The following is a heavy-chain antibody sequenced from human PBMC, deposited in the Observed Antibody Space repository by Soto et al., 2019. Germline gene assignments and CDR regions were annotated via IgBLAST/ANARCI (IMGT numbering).Heavy chain of an antibody. CDR1: GGSISSGGYY. CDR3: ARIVVVKLGGMDV. Sequence: SETLSLTCPVSGGSISSGGYYWSWIRQHPGKGLEWIGYIYYSGSTYYKPPLKSRVTISVDTSKNQFSLKLSSVTAADTAVYYCARIVVVKLGGMDVGGQGTTVTVSS. J-gene: IGHJ6*02. CDR2: IYYSGST. V-gene: IGHV4-31*03. D-gene: IGHD3-22*01.